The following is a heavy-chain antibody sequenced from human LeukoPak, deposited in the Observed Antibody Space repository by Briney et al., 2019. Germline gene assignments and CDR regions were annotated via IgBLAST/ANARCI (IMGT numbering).Heavy chain of an antibody. V-gene: IGHV3-23*01. J-gene: IGHJ5*02. CDR2: ISVSGDIT. CDR1: GFTFSSYA. CDR3: ATAACGSSSCPSDA. D-gene: IGHD2-2*01. Sequence: GGSLRLSCAASGFTFSSYAMSWVRQAPGEGLEWVSVISVSGDITYYADSVKGRFTISRDNSKNILYLQMNSLRAEDTAVYYCATAACGSSSCPSDAWGQGTLVTVSS.